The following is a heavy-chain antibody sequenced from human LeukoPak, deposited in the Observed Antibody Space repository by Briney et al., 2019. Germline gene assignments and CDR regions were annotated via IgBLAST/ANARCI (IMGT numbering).Heavy chain of an antibody. CDR1: GGSISSGGYY. CDR3: ARDRGGALGY. D-gene: IGHD3-16*01. V-gene: IGHV4-61*08. Sequence: SETLSLTCTVSGGSISSGGYYWSWIRQPPGKGLEWIGYIYYSGSTNYNPSLKSRVTISVDTSKNQFSLKLSSVTAADTAVYYCARDRGGALGYWGQGTLVTVSS. J-gene: IGHJ4*02. CDR2: IYYSGST.